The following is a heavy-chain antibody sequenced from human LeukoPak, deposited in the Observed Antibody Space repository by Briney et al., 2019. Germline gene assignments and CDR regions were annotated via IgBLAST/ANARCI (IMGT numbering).Heavy chain of an antibody. CDR1: GYTLTQLS. CDR2: FDPEDGET. J-gene: IGHJ5*02. Sequence: GASVKVSCKVSGYTLTQLSMHWLRQAPGKGLEWMGGFDPEDGETIYAQKFQGRVTLTEDTSTDTAYMELSSLRSEDTAVYYCATGVQRILEWLRFDPWGQGTLVTVSS. CDR3: ATGVQRILEWLRFDP. D-gene: IGHD3-3*01. V-gene: IGHV1-24*01.